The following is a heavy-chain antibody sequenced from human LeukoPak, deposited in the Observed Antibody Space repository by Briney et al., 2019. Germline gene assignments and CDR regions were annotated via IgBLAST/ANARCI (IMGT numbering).Heavy chain of an antibody. Sequence: PGGSLRLSCAVSGFSFSDHYMTWIRQAPGKGLEWLSYISNSGGTTNYAGSVKGRFTVSRDNAKNSLFLQMNNLRAEDTAVYYFARTARLLDYLGQGTLVTVSS. CDR3: ARTARLLDY. D-gene: IGHD2-21*02. V-gene: IGHV3-11*01. CDR1: GFSFSDHY. J-gene: IGHJ4*02. CDR2: ISNSGGTT.